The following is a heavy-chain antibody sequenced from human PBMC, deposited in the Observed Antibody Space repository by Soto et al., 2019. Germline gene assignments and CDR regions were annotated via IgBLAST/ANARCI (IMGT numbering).Heavy chain of an antibody. J-gene: IGHJ5*02. D-gene: IGHD1-1*01. CDR3: ARDPDGNNWFDP. CDR1: GGSISSYY. Sequence: SATLSLTCTVSGGSISSYYWSWIRQPPGKGLEWIGYIYYSGSTNYNPSLKSRVTISVDTSKNQFSLKLSSVTAADTAVYYCARDPDGNNWFDPWGQGTLVTVSS. CDR2: IYYSGST. V-gene: IGHV4-59*01.